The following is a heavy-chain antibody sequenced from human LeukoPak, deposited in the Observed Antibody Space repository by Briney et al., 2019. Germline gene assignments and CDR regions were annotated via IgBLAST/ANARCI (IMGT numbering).Heavy chain of an antibody. J-gene: IGHJ4*02. CDR3: ARGASYVQNYYFDY. Sequence: SETLSLTCTVSGGSISSYYWSWIRQPPGKGLEWIGYIYYSGSTNYNPSLKSRVTISVDTSKNQFSLKLSSVTAADTAVYYCARGASYVQNYYFDYWGQGTLVTISS. CDR1: GGSISSYY. CDR2: IYYSGST. V-gene: IGHV4-59*01. D-gene: IGHD1-26*01.